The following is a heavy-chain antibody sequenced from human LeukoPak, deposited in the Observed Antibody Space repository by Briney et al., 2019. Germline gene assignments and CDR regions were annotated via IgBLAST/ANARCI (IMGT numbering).Heavy chain of an antibody. V-gene: IGHV4-59*08. Sequence: SETLSLTCTVSGGSISPYYWSWIRQSPGKGLEWIGYIYYNGNTYFNPSLKSRVTISVDTSKNQFSLTLSSVTAADTAVYYCVRHPARGAAGYAFDIWGQGTMVTVSS. J-gene: IGHJ3*02. CDR3: VRHPARGAAGYAFDI. CDR2: IYYNGNT. CDR1: GGSISPYY. D-gene: IGHD6-19*01.